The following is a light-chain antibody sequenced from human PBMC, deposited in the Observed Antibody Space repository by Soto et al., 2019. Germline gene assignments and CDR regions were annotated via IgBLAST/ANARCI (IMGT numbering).Light chain of an antibody. V-gene: IGKV3-11*01. CDR2: DAS. CDR3: QQRSNWPWT. Sequence: EIVLTQSPATLSLSPGERATLSCRASQSVSSYLAWYQQKPVQAPRLLIYDASNRATGISARFSGSGSGTDFTLTISSLEPEDFAVYYCQQRSNWPWTFGQGTKVEIK. J-gene: IGKJ1*01. CDR1: QSVSSY.